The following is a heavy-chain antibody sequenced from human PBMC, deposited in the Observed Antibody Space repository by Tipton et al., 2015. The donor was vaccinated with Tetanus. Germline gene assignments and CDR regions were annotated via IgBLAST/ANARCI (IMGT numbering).Heavy chain of an antibody. CDR3: ARDRGDYIYYGMDV. D-gene: IGHD3-22*01. Sequence: QVQLVQSGAEEKKPGASVKVSCKASGYTFTGYYIYWVRQAPGQGLEWMGWIDPNSGGTNYAQKFQGRVTMTRDTSISTAYMELSSLRSDDTAVYYCARDRGDYIYYGMDVWGPGTTVTVS. J-gene: IGHJ6*02. CDR2: IDPNSGGT. CDR1: GYTFTGYY. V-gene: IGHV1-2*02.